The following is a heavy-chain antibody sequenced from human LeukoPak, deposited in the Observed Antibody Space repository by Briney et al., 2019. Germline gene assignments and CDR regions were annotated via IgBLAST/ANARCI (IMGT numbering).Heavy chain of an antibody. J-gene: IGHJ4*02. D-gene: IGHD3-22*01. CDR1: GFSFSSHW. CDR2: INQHGGEE. Sequence: GGSLRLSCVASGFSFSSHWMSWVRQAPGKGLEWVANINQHGGEEYYVDSAKGRFTVSRDNAKNSLYLQMNSLRDEDTAVYYCASSKGLLPQGGWGQGTLVTVSS. CDR3: ASSKGLLPQGG. V-gene: IGHV3-7*02.